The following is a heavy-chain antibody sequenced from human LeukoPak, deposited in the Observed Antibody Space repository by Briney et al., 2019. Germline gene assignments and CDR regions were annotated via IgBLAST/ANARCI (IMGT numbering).Heavy chain of an antibody. D-gene: IGHD3-9*01. CDR1: GGSITNSYW. CDR3: ARDRRYFDWSNWFDP. J-gene: IGHJ5*02. Sequence: MSSETLSLTCAVSGGSITNSYWWTWVRQSPGKGLEWGGEIYYSGSTNYNPSLKSRVTMSVDKSKNQFSLKLSSVTAADTAVYYCARDRRYFDWSNWFDPWGQGTLVTVSS. CDR2: IYYSGST. V-gene: IGHV4-4*02.